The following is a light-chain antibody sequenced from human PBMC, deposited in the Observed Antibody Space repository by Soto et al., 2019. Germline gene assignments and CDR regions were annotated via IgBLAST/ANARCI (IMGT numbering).Light chain of an antibody. CDR3: QTWDIGARVV. CDR1: SGHSSYG. CDR2: LSSDGSH. V-gene: IGLV4-69*01. J-gene: IGLJ2*01. Sequence: QLVLTQSPSASASLGASVKLTCTLSSGHSSYGIAWHQQQPEKGPRYLMKLSSDGSHSKGDGIPDRFSGSSSGAERYLTISSLQSEDEADYYCQTWDIGARVVFGGGTKLTV.